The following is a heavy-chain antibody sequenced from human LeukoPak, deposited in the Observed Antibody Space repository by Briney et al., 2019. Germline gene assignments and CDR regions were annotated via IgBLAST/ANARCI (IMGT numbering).Heavy chain of an antibody. J-gene: IGHJ4*02. V-gene: IGHV3-23*01. D-gene: IGHD3-3*01. CDR1: GFTFSSYA. CDR3: AKDSPGITIFGVVYFDY. Sequence: GGSLRLSCAASGFTFSSYAMSWVRQAPGKGLEWVSAISGSGGSTYYADSVKGRFTISRDNSKNTLYLQMSSLRAEDTAVYYCAKDSPGITIFGVVYFDYWGQGTLVTVSS. CDR2: ISGSGGST.